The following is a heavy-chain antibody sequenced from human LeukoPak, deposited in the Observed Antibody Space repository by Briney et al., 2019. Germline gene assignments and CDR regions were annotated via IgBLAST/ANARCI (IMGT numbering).Heavy chain of an antibody. CDR3: ARAGFSGGAYYFDY. V-gene: IGHV4-4*07. CDR1: GGSISSYY. Sequence: SETLSLTCTVSGGSISSYYWSWIRQPAGKGLEWIGRIYTSGSTNYNPSLKSRVTISVDTSKTQFSLKLSSVTAADTAVYYCARAGFSGGAYYFDYWGQGTLVTVSS. D-gene: IGHD6-19*01. CDR2: IYTSGST. J-gene: IGHJ4*02.